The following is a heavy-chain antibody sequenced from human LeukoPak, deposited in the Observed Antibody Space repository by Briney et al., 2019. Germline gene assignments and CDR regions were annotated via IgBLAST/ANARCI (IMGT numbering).Heavy chain of an antibody. CDR3: ARGNNPYYFDY. V-gene: IGHV4-30-4*08. D-gene: IGHD2/OR15-2a*01. Sequence: PSETLSLTCTVSGGSISSGDSYWSWIRQPPGKGLECIGYIYYSGSPFYSPSLKSRVTISVDTSKNHFSLNLSSVTAADTAVYYCARGNNPYYFDYWGQGTLVTAST. CDR2: IYYSGSP. CDR1: GGSISSGDSY. J-gene: IGHJ4*02.